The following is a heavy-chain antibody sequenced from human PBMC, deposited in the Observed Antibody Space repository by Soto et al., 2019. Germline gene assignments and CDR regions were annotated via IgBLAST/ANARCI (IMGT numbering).Heavy chain of an antibody. CDR1: GGSISSGGYY. V-gene: IGHV4-31*03. J-gene: IGHJ4*02. D-gene: IGHD6-13*01. CDR2: IYYSGST. Sequence: TSETLSLTCTVSGGSISSGGYYWSWIRQHPGKGLEWIGYIYYSGSTYHNPSLKSRVTISVDTSKNQFSLKLSSVTAADTAVYYCARGKEQQLVFDYWGQGTLVTVSS. CDR3: ARGKEQQLVFDY.